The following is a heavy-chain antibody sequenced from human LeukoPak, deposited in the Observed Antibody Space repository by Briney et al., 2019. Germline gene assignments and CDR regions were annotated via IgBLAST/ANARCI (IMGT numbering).Heavy chain of an antibody. V-gene: IGHV4-39*07. J-gene: IGHJ5*02. Sequence: SETLSLTCTVSGGSISSSSYYWGWIRQPPGKGLEWIGSIYYSGSTYYNPSLKSRVTISVDTSKNQFSLKLSSVTAADTAVYYCARAGRWYGENNWFDPWGQGTLVTVSS. CDR2: IYYSGST. CDR3: ARAGRWYGENNWFDP. CDR1: GGSISSSSYY. D-gene: IGHD4-17*01.